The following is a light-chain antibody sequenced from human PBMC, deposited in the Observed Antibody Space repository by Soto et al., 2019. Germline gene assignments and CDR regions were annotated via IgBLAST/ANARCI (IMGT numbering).Light chain of an antibody. Sequence: ETLLTQSPATLSVSPGERATLSCRASQSVRDNLAWYQQKPGQAPRLLIYGASTRAPGIPDRFSGSGFGTEFSLTISSLQSEDFAVYYCQQRNDWPPSTFGQGTKLEIK. CDR2: GAS. CDR3: QQRNDWPPST. CDR1: QSVRDN. J-gene: IGKJ2*01. V-gene: IGKV3-15*01.